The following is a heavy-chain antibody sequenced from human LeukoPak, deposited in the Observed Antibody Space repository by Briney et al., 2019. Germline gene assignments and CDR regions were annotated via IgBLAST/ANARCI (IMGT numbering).Heavy chain of an antibody. D-gene: IGHD4-17*01. V-gene: IGHV3-11*01. CDR2: ISSSGSTI. Sequence: GGSLRLSCAASGFTFSDYYMSWIRQAPGKGLEWVSYISSSGSTIYYADSVKGRFTISRDNAKNSLYLQMNSLRAEDTAVYYCARGRDGDYGLGRVSYYGMDVWGQGTTVTVSS. J-gene: IGHJ6*02. CDR1: GFTFSDYY. CDR3: ARGRDGDYGLGRVSYYGMDV.